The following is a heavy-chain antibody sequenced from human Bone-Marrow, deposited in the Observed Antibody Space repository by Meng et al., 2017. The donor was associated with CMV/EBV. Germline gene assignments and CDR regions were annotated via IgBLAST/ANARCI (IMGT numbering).Heavy chain of an antibody. Sequence: LTCAVYGGSFSGYYWSWIRQPPGKGLEWIGEINHSGSTNYNPSLKSRVTISVDTSKNQFSLKLTSVTAADTAVYFCARDLGFGGFFGYWGQGTLVTVSS. D-gene: IGHD3-10*01. CDR3: ARDLGFGGFFGY. V-gene: IGHV4-34*01. CDR1: GGSFSGYY. J-gene: IGHJ4*02. CDR2: INHSGST.